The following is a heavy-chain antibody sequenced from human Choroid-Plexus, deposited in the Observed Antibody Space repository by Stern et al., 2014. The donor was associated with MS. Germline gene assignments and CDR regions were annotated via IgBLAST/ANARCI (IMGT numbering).Heavy chain of an antibody. J-gene: IGHJ4*02. D-gene: IGHD2-15*01. Sequence: DQLVASGGGVAQPGRPLILSCAASGFTFSNFGMHWVRQAPGKGLEWVALISYDGSDKYYADSVKGRLTIFRDNSKNTLYMHMNSLRAEDTAVYYCAKDRQWSTYFFDYWGQGSLVTVSS. CDR2: ISYDGSDK. V-gene: IGHV3-30*18. CDR3: AKDRQWSTYFFDY. CDR1: GFTFSNFG.